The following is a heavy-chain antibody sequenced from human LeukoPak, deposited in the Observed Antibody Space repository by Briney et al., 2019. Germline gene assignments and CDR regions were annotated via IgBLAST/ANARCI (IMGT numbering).Heavy chain of an antibody. V-gene: IGHV4-34*01. Sequence: PSETLSLTCAVYGGSFSGYYWSWIRQPPGKGLEWIGEINHSGSTNYNPSLKSRVTISVDTSKNQFSLKLSSVTAADTAVYYCARGLAYCGGDCYSGYYFDYWGQGTLVTVSS. CDR3: ARGLAYCGGDCYSGYYFDY. CDR2: INHSGST. CDR1: GGSFSGYY. J-gene: IGHJ4*02. D-gene: IGHD2-21*02.